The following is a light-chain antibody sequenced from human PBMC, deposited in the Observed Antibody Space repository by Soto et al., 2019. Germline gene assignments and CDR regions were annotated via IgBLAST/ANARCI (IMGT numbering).Light chain of an antibody. Sequence: ETVMTQSPATLSVSPGERPTLSCRASQSVSSNLAWYQQKPGQAPRLLIYDASTRATGIPARFSGSGSGTEFTLTISSLQSEDFAVYYCQQYNTWPLTFGPGTKADIK. CDR2: DAS. V-gene: IGKV3-15*01. J-gene: IGKJ3*01. CDR3: QQYNTWPLT. CDR1: QSVSSN.